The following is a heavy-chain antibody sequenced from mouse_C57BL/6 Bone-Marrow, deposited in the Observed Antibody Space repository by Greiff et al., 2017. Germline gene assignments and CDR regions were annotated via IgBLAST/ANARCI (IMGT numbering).Heavy chain of an antibody. Sequence: QVQLQQSGAELVRPGASVKLSCKASGYTFTDYYINWVKQRPGQGLEWIARIYPGSGNTYYNEKFKGKATLTAEKSSSTSYMQLSSLTSEDSAVYLCARSRAYYSNYFDYWGQGTTLTVSS. CDR3: ARSRAYYSNYFDY. CDR1: GYTFTDYY. CDR2: IYPGSGNT. J-gene: IGHJ2*01. V-gene: IGHV1-76*01. D-gene: IGHD2-5*01.